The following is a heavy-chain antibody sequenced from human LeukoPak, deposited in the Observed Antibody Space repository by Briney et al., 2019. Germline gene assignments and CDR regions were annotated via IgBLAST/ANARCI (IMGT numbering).Heavy chain of an antibody. CDR2: ISAYNGNT. CDR1: GYTFTSYG. D-gene: IGHD4-17*01. J-gene: IGHJ4*02. Sequence: PGASVRLSCTASGYTFTSYGISWVRQAPGQGLEWMGWISAYNGNTNYAQKLQGRVTMTTDTSTSTAYMELRSLRSDDTAVYYCARDSHYMTTVTTDFDYWGQGTLVTVSS. V-gene: IGHV1-18*01. CDR3: ARDSHYMTTVTTDFDY.